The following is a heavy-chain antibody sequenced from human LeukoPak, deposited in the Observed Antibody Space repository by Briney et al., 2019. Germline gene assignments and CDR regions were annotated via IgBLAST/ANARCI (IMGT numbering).Heavy chain of an antibody. D-gene: IGHD3-3*01. CDR1: GGSISSGSYY. J-gene: IGHJ5*02. V-gene: IGHV4-61*02. CDR3: ASTRRFLFDP. CDR2: IYTSGST. Sequence: SETLSLTCTVSGGSISSGSYYWSWIRQPAGKGLEWIGRIYTSGSTNYNPSLKSRVTISVDTSKNQFSLKLSSVTAADTAVYYCASTRRFLFDPWGQGTLVTVSS.